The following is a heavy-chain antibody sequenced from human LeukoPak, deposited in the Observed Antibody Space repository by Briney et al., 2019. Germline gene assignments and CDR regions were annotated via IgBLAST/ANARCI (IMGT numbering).Heavy chain of an antibody. J-gene: IGHJ2*01. CDR3: ARVDGGYDHGWYFDL. Sequence: SVKVSCKASGGTFSSYAISWVRQAPGQGLEWMGRIIPILGIANYAQKFQGRVTITADKSTSTAYMELSSLRSEDTAVYYCARVDGGYDHGWYFDLWGRGTLVTVSS. CDR2: IIPILGIA. D-gene: IGHD5-12*01. CDR1: GGTFSSYA. V-gene: IGHV1-69*04.